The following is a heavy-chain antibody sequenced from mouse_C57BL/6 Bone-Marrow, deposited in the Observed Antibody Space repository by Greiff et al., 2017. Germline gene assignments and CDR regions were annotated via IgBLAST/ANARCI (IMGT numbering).Heavy chain of an antibody. CDR1: GYTFTTYW. J-gene: IGHJ3*01. CDR3: TRAWFAY. CDR2: VYPGNSDT. Sequence: EVQLQQSGPVLARPGASVKMSCKISGYTFTTYWIHWVKQRPGPGLERIGAVYPGNSDTSYNQKFKAKAKLTAVTSACTAYMELSSLENEDYAVYYCTRAWFAYWGQGTLVTVSA. V-gene: IGHV1-5*01.